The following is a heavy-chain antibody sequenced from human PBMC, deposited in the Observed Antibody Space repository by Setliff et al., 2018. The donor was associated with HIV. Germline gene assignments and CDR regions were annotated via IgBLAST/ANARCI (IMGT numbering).Heavy chain of an antibody. CDR1: GGSFSGYF. V-gene: IGHV4-34*01. CDR3: ARGTTGYSTIWYRNGLTYYYYMDV. D-gene: IGHD6-13*01. CDR2: IDHTGNT. J-gene: IGHJ6*03. Sequence: KPSETLSLTCTVYGGSFSGYFWSWIRQPPGKGLEWIGEIDHTGNTNYNPSLKSRVTMSIDTSTNQFSLKLNSVTAADTAVFYCARGTTGYSTIWYRNGLTYYYYMDVWGKGTEVTVSS.